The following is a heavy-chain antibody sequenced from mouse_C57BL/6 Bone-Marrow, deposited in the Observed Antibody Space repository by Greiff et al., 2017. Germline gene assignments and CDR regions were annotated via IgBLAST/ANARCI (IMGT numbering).Heavy chain of an antibody. Sequence: QVQLKPPGAELVKPGASVKMSCKASGYTFTSYWITWVKQRPGQGLEWIGDIYPGSGSTIYNEKFKSKATLTVDTSSSTAYMQLSSLTSEDSAVYFCARWGYEYDGAWFAYWGQGTLVTVSA. CDR1: GYTFTSYW. V-gene: IGHV1-55*01. D-gene: IGHD2-4*01. CDR3: ARWGYEYDGAWFAY. CDR2: IYPGSGST. J-gene: IGHJ3*01.